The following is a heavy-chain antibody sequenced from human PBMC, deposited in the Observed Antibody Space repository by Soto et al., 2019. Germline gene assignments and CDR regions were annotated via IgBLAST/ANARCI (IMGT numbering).Heavy chain of an antibody. Sequence: SVKASCKASGYTFTSYGINWVRQATGQGLEWMGWMNPNSGNTGYAQKFQGRVTMTRNTSISTAYMELSSLRSEDTAVYYCARGIKSAASASYSHPRRPAILVTV. CDR3: ARGIKSAASASYSHP. CDR2: MNPNSGNT. D-gene: IGHD1-26*01. CDR1: GYTFTSYG. J-gene: IGHJ5*02. V-gene: IGHV1-8*01.